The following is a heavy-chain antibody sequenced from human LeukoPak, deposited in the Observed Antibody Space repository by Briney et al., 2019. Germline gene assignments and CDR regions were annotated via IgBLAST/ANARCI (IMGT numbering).Heavy chain of an antibody. CDR1: GFTFSSYW. CDR3: AREGTRRGNDAFDI. CDR2: INGDGRNI. Sequence: PGGSLRLSCVASGFTFSSYWMHWVRQDPRKGLVWVSRINGDGRNINYADSVRGRFTISRDNAKNTLYLQMNTLRVEDTAVYYCAREGTRRGNDAFDIWGQGTMVTVSS. D-gene: IGHD3-10*01. J-gene: IGHJ3*02. V-gene: IGHV3-74*01.